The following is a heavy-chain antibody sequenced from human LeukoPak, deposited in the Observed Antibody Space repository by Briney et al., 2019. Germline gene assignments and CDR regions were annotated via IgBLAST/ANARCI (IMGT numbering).Heavy chain of an antibody. CDR3: ARDGASFDY. Sequence: GGSLRLSCAASGFTFSDYWMSWARQVPGKGLEWVATLKGDGSEKYYVDSVEGRFTISRDNAKNSVFLQMSNLRAEDAAVYYCARDGASFDYWGQGILVTVSS. D-gene: IGHD4/OR15-4a*01. V-gene: IGHV3-7*01. CDR1: GFTFSDYW. CDR2: LKGDGSEK. J-gene: IGHJ4*02.